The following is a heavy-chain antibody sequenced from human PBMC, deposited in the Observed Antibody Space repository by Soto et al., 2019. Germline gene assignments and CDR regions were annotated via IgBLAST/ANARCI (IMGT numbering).Heavy chain of an antibody. CDR3: ARDQRDGYNYYYYYYGMDV. Sequence: GASVKVSCKASGYTFTSYGISWVRQAPGQGLEWMGWISAYNGNTNYAQKHQGRVTMTTDTSTSTAYMELRSLRSDDTAVYYCARDQRDGYNYYYYYYGMDVWGQGTTVTVSS. D-gene: IGHD5-12*01. CDR2: ISAYNGNT. CDR1: GYTFTSYG. V-gene: IGHV1-18*01. J-gene: IGHJ6*02.